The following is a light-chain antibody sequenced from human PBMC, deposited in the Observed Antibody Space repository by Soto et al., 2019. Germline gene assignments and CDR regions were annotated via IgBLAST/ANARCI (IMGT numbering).Light chain of an antibody. CDR3: QQYNIYSWS. Sequence: DIRMTQSPSTRRATVGESVTITCRDSQSIRRWLAWYQQKRGKAPKLXIYDASNLESGVRSRFSGSGFGTEFPLTISSLQPDDLATYYCQQYNIYSWSFGQGTKVDIK. CDR2: DAS. V-gene: IGKV1-5*01. CDR1: QSIRRW. J-gene: IGKJ1*01.